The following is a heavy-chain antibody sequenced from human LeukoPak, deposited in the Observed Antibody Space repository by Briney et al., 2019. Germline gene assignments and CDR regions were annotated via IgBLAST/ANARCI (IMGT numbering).Heavy chain of an antibody. Sequence: ASVKVSCKASGYTFTGYYMHWVRQAPGQGLEWMGWINPNSGGTNYAQKFQGRVTMTRDTSISTAYMELSRLRSDDTAVYYCARAYSGHDFVDYWGQGTLVTVSS. CDR3: ARAYSGHDFVDY. V-gene: IGHV1-2*02. D-gene: IGHD5-12*01. CDR2: INPNSGGT. CDR1: GYTFTGYY. J-gene: IGHJ4*02.